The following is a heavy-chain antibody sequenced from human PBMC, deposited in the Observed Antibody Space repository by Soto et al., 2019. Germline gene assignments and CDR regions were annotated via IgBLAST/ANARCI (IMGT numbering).Heavy chain of an antibody. Sequence: SETLSITCTVSGGSISSSQWSWIREPRRKGLEWLAYIYDDGSATYKPSPKSRATIPLDMSNNKFYQKLTSVTAADTAVYYCARDKYCSGGSCRKNWFDPWGQGTRVTVS. CDR1: GGSISSSQ. J-gene: IGHJ5*02. D-gene: IGHD2-15*01. CDR3: ARDKYCSGGSCRKNWFDP. V-gene: IGHV4-59*01. CDR2: IYDDGSA.